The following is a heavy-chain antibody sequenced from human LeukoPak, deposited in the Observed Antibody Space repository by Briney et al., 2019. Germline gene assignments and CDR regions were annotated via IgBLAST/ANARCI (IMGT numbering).Heavy chain of an antibody. CDR2: ISGSGSDT. D-gene: IGHD3-3*01. V-gene: IGHV3-23*01. CDR3: AKAASGITRHFDY. CDR1: GFTFSSYA. J-gene: IGHJ4*02. Sequence: GGSLRLSCAASGFTFSSYAMSWVRQAPGKGLEWVSSISGSGSDTYYADSVKGRFTVSRDNSKNTVYLQMDSLRAEDTALYYCAKAASGITRHFDYWGQGTLVTVSS.